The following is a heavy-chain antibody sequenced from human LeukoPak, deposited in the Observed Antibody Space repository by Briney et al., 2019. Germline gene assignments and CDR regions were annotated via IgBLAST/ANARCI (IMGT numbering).Heavy chain of an antibody. Sequence: PSETLSLTCAVYGGSFSGYYWSWIRQPPGKGLEWIGEINHSGSTNYNPSLKSRVIISVDTSKNQFSLKLSSVTAADTAVYYCARWGGSYDYWGQGTLVTVSS. CDR1: GGSFSGYY. V-gene: IGHV4-34*01. D-gene: IGHD1-26*01. CDR3: ARWGGSYDY. J-gene: IGHJ4*02. CDR2: INHSGST.